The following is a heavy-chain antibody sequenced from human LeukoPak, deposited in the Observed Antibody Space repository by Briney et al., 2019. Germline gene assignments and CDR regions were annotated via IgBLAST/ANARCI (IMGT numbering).Heavy chain of an antibody. Sequence: PGGSLRLFCAASGFTFSRYSMHWVRQAPGKGLEYVSAISSNGGSTYYANSVKGRFTISRDNSKNTLYLQMGSLRAEDMAVYYCARDSVEAAVSDYWGQGTLVTVSS. CDR1: GFTFSRYS. CDR2: ISSNGGST. V-gene: IGHV3-64*01. CDR3: ARDSVEAAVSDY. D-gene: IGHD6-13*01. J-gene: IGHJ4*02.